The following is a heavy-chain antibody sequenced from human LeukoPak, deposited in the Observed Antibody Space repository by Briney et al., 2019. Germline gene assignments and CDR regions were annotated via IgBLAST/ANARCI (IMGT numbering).Heavy chain of an antibody. D-gene: IGHD4-17*01. CDR3: ARDENYGDYYYGMDV. CDR1: GFTFSSYG. V-gene: IGHV3-33*01. J-gene: IGHJ6*02. Sequence: GGSLRLSCAASGFTFSSYGMHWVRQAPGKGLEWVAVIWYDGSNKYYADSVKGRFTISRDNSKNTLYLQMNSLRAEDTAVYYCARDENYGDYYYGMDVWGQGTTVTVSS. CDR2: IWYDGSNK.